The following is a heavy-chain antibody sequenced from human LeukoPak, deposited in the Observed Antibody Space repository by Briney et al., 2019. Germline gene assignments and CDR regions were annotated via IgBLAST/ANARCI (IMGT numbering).Heavy chain of an antibody. V-gene: IGHV4-39*01. D-gene: IGHD6-19*01. Sequence: PSETLSLTCTVSGGSISSSSYYWGWIRQPPGKGLEWIGSIYYSGSTYYNPSLKSRVTISVDTSKNQFSLKLSSVTAADTAVYYCARLRSSGWYDDVTDYWGQGTLVTVSS. CDR2: IYYSGST. CDR1: GGSISSSSYY. J-gene: IGHJ4*02. CDR3: ARLRSSGWYDDVTDY.